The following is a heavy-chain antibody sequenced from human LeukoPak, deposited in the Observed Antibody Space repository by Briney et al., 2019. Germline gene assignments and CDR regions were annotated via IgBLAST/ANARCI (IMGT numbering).Heavy chain of an antibody. CDR2: VSKKSDYM. CDR3: AELGITMIGGV. J-gene: IGHJ6*04. D-gene: IGHD3-10*02. Sequence: GGSLRLSCAASGFIFHDSVMHWVRQAPGKGLEWVSGVSKKSDYMAYADSVKGRFTISRDNAKNSLYLQMNSLRAEDTAVYYCAELGITMIGGVWGKGTTVTISS. CDR1: GFIFHDSV. V-gene: IGHV3-9*01.